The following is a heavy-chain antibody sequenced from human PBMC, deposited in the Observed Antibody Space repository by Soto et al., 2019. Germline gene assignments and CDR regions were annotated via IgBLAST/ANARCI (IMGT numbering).Heavy chain of an antibody. J-gene: IGHJ6*02. CDR3: ARVSSSIVVVPDYGMDV. Sequence: QVQLVQSGVEVKKPGASVKVSCKASGYTFISHGITWVRQAPGQGLEWMGWISGKNGNTNYAQQLQGRVTLTTDTSTSTAYMELMSLRSDDTAVYYCARVSSSIVVVPDYGMDVWGQGTTVTVSS. D-gene: IGHD2-15*01. CDR1: GYTFISHG. CDR2: ISGKNGNT. V-gene: IGHV1-18*04.